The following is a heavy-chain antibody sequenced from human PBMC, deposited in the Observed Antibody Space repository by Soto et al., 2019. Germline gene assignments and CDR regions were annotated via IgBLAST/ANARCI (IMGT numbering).Heavy chain of an antibody. Sequence: QVQLVESGGGVVQTGRSLRLSCAASGFTFSSHGMHWVRQAPGKGLEWVAVIWYDGSNKYYADSVKGRFSISRDNSKNTLFLQMNSLRAEDTAVYYCARWGNDKSLDYWGQGTLVTVSS. CDR3: ARWGNDKSLDY. CDR1: GFTFSSHG. J-gene: IGHJ4*02. V-gene: IGHV3-33*01. D-gene: IGHD3-16*01. CDR2: IWYDGSNK.